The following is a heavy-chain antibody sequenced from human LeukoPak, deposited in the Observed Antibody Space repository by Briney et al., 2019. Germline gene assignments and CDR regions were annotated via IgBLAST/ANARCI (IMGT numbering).Heavy chain of an antibody. CDR1: GFTFSTYG. V-gene: IGHV3-33*01. CDR2: IWYDGSNK. Sequence: PGRSLRLSCAASGFTFSTYGLHWVCQAPGKGLEWVALIWYDGSNKYYADSVKGRFTISRDNSKNTLYLQMNSLRAEDTAVYYCARQKQKYSSGWYCLDYWAQGTLVTVSS. D-gene: IGHD6-19*01. J-gene: IGHJ4*02. CDR3: ARQKQKYSSGWYCLDY.